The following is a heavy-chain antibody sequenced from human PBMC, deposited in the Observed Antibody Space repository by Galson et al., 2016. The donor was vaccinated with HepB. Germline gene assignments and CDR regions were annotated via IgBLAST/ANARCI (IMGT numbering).Heavy chain of an antibody. D-gene: IGHD3-22*01. CDR1: GGSISSGSYY. CDR2: VYNRGAT. CDR3: ARGGLYYDSSGYPFDY. V-gene: IGHV4-61*02. J-gene: IGHJ4*02. Sequence: TLSLTCTVSGGSISSGSYYWSWLRQPAGKALEWIGRVYNRGATNYNPSLKSRVTISLDRSKNQFSLKLSSVTAADTAVYYCARGGLYYDSSGYPFDYWGQGTLVTVSS.